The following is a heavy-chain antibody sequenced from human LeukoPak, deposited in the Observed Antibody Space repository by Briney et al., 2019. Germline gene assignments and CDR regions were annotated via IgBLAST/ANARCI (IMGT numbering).Heavy chain of an antibody. Sequence: PGGSLRLSCAASGFTFSNYGMHWVRQAPGKGLEWVAFIWYDGSNKYYADSVKGRFTISRDNSKNTLYLQMNSLRAEDTAVYYCARGGRGYSYAFEYWGQGTLVTVSS. V-gene: IGHV3-33*01. J-gene: IGHJ4*02. D-gene: IGHD5-18*01. CDR2: IWYDGSNK. CDR1: GFTFSNYG. CDR3: ARGGRGYSYAFEY.